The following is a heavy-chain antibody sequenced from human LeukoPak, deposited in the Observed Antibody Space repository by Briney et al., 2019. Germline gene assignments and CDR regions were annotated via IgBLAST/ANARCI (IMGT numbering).Heavy chain of an antibody. CDR3: ARERGYIVVVPAAIYGMDV. Sequence: GGSLRLSCAASGFTFSSYAMHWVRQAPGKGLECVAVISYDGSNKYYADSVKGRFTISRDTSKNTLYLQMNSMRAEDTAVYYCARERGYIVVVPAAIYGMDVWGQGTTVTVSS. CDR2: ISYDGSNK. D-gene: IGHD2-2*02. CDR1: GFTFSSYA. V-gene: IGHV3-30-3*01. J-gene: IGHJ6*02.